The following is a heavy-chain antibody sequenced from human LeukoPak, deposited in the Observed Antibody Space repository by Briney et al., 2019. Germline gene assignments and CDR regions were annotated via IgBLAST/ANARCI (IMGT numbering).Heavy chain of an antibody. J-gene: IGHJ4*02. D-gene: IGHD3-10*01. CDR1: GFTFSSYA. V-gene: IGHV3-23*01. CDR2: ISGSGGST. Sequence: GGSLRLSCAASGFTFSSYAMSWVRQAPGKGPEWVSAISGSGGSTYYADSVKGRFTISRDNSKNTLYLQMNSLRAEDTAVYYCAKDTLWFGEMGIDYWGQGTLVTVSS. CDR3: AKDTLWFGEMGIDY.